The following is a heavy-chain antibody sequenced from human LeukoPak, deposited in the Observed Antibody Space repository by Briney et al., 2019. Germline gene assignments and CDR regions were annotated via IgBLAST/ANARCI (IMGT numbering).Heavy chain of an antibody. J-gene: IGHJ6*02. CDR1: GFTFSSYA. D-gene: IGHD1-26*01. CDR3: ARDSRGRYYYYGMDV. V-gene: IGHV3-30*04. Sequence: PGRSLRLSCAASGFTFSSYAMHWVRQAPGKGLEWVAVISYDGSNKYYADSVKGRFTISRDNSKNTLYLQMNSLRAEDTAVYYCARDSRGRYYYYGMDVWGPGTTVTVSS. CDR2: ISYDGSNK.